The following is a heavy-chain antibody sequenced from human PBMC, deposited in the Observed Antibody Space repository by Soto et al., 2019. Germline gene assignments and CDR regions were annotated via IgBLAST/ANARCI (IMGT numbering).Heavy chain of an antibody. CDR1: GFTVSSNY. J-gene: IGHJ1*01. V-gene: IGHV3-66*01. D-gene: IGHD3-22*01. CDR2: IYSGGST. Sequence: PGGSLRLSCVVSGFTVSSNYMSWVRQAPGKGLEWVSVIYSGGSTYYADSVKGRFTISRDNSKNTLYLQMNSLRAEDSAVYYCAVDGSGSRAYFQHWGQGTLVTVSS. CDR3: AVDGSGSRAYFQH.